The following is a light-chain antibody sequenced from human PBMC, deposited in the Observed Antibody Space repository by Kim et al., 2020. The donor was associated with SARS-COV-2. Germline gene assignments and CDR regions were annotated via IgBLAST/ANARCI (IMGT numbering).Light chain of an antibody. CDR1: SLRTYY. V-gene: IGLV3-19*01. Sequence: SSELTQDPAVSVALGQTVRITCQGDSLRTYYASWYQQKPGQAPILVIYGKNNRPSGIPDRFSGSSSGNTPSLTVTGPQAVDEADYYCNSRDNSGDHVVFG. CDR2: GKN. J-gene: IGLJ3*02. CDR3: NSRDNSGDHVV.